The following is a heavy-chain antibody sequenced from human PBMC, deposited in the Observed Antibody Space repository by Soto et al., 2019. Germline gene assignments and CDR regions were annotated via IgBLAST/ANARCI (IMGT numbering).Heavy chain of an antibody. CDR1: GGTFSSYA. D-gene: IGHD3-9*01. CDR2: IIPIFGTA. V-gene: IGHV1-69*13. CDR3: ARIDYDILTGYYFDP. J-gene: IGHJ5*02. Sequence: SVKVSCKASGGTFSSYAISWVRQAPGQGLEWMGGIIPIFGTANYAQKFQGRVTITADESTSTAYMELSSLRSEDTAVYYCARIDYDILTGYYFDPWGQGTLVTVSS.